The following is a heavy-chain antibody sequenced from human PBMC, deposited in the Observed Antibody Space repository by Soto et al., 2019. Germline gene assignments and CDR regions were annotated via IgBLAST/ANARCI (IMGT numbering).Heavy chain of an antibody. J-gene: IGHJ6*02. Sequence: LSETLSLTCTVSGGSISSGGYYWSWIRQHPGKGLEWIGYIYYSGSTYYNPSLKSRVTISVDTSKNQFSLKLSSVTAADTAVYYCARDFWSGYYDRLRMDVWGQGTTVTVSS. CDR2: IYYSGST. V-gene: IGHV4-31*03. CDR3: ARDFWSGYYDRLRMDV. CDR1: GGSISSGGYY. D-gene: IGHD3-3*01.